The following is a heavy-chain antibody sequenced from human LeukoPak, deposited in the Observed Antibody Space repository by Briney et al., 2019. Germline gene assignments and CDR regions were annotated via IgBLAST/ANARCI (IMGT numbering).Heavy chain of an antibody. CDR2: IYYSGST. D-gene: IGHD6-6*01. V-gene: IGHV4-59*01. J-gene: IGHJ4*02. Sequence: PSETLSLTCPVSRGSISSYYWSCMRQPPGKGLEWIGYIYYSGSTNYNPSLKSRVTISVDTSKNQFSLKLSSVTAADTAVYYCARVDPDSSSTLEVFYYWGQGTLVTVSS. CDR3: ARVDPDSSSTLEVFYY. CDR1: RGSISSYY.